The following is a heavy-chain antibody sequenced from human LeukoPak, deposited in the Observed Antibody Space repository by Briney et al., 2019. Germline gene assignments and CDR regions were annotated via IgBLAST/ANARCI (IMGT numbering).Heavy chain of an antibody. CDR3: AKWLFSGWPTDFDY. D-gene: IGHD6-19*01. CDR1: GFTFSSYG. J-gene: IGHJ4*02. Sequence: PGGSLRLSCAASGFTFSSYGMHWVRQAPGKGLEWVAVISYDGSNKYYADSVKGRFTISRDNSKNTLYLQMNSLRAEDTAVYYCAKWLFSGWPTDFDYWGQGTLVTVSS. V-gene: IGHV3-30*18. CDR2: ISYDGSNK.